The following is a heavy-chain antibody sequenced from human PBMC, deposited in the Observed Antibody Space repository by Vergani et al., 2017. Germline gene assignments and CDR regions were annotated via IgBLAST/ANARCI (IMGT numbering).Heavy chain of an antibody. CDR3: ARDYGNYDFWSGYYISPIWFDT. CDR1: GFTFSSYA. D-gene: IGHD3-3*01. V-gene: IGHV3-48*04. Sequence: EVQLVESGGGLVQPGGSLRLSCAASGFTFSSYAMSWVRQAPGKGLEWVSYISSSGSTIYYADSVKGRFTISRDNAKNSLYLQMNSLRAEDTAVYYCARDYGNYDFWSGYYISPIWFDTWGQGTLVTVSS. J-gene: IGHJ5*02. CDR2: ISSSGSTI.